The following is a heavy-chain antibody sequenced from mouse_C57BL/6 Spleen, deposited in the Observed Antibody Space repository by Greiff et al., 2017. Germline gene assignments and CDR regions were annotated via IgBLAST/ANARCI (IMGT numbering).Heavy chain of an antibody. V-gene: IGHV1-82*01. CDR3: ARVRDDYFDY. J-gene: IGHJ2*01. CDR2: IYPGDGDT. CDR1: GYAFSSSW. Sequence: VQLQQSGPELVKPGASVKISCKASGYAFSSSWMNWVKQRPGKGLEWIGRIYPGDGDTNYNGKFKGKATLTADKSSSTAYMQLSSLTSVYSAVYFCARVRDDYFDYWGQGTTLTVSS. D-gene: IGHD1-1*01.